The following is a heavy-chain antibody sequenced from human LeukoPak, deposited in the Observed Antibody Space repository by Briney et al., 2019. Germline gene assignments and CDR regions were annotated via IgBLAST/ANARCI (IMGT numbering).Heavy chain of an antibody. Sequence: SETLPLTCAVHGGSFSGYYWSWIRQPPGKGLELIGEIQYSGSTNYNPALKSRVTISGDTTKNQSSLKPSSMTAADTAVYYCARHRRGSSYGSGRYTWFDPWGQGTLVTVSS. CDR2: IQYSGST. V-gene: IGHV4-34*01. CDR1: GGSFSGYY. D-gene: IGHD3-10*01. J-gene: IGHJ5*02. CDR3: ARHRRGSSYGSGRYTWFDP.